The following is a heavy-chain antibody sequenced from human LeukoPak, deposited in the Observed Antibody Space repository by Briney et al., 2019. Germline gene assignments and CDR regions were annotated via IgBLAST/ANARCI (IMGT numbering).Heavy chain of an antibody. J-gene: IGHJ3*02. V-gene: IGHV3-74*01. CDR3: ARDRGYYYDSSGYYGAFDI. CDR2: INSDGSST. Sequence: EGSLRLSCAASGFTFSSYWMHWVRQAPGKGLVWVSRINSDGSSTSYADSVKGRFTISRDNAKNTLYLQMNSLRAEDTAVYYCARDRGYYYDSSGYYGAFDIWGQGTMVTVSS. D-gene: IGHD3-22*01. CDR1: GFTFSSYW.